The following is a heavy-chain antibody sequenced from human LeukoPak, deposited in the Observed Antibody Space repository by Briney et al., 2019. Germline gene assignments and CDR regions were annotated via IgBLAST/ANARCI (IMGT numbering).Heavy chain of an antibody. CDR1: GFTLSNAW. Sequence: GGSLRLSCEASGFTLSNAWMSWVRQAPGKGLEWVGRIKSKTDGGATDYAAPVKGRITISRDDSKNTVYLQLNSLKAEDSAVYYCTTLPLGDTFDVWGQGTRVTVSS. CDR2: IKSKTDGGAT. CDR3: TTLPLGDTFDV. J-gene: IGHJ3*01. V-gene: IGHV3-15*01. D-gene: IGHD2-2*01.